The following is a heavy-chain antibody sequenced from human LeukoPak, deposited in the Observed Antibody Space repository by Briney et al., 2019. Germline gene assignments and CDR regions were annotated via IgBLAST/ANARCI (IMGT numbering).Heavy chain of an antibody. CDR2: IYYSGST. CDR3: ARSRREYYYDSSGRYFDY. V-gene: IGHV4-39*01. J-gene: IGHJ4*02. Sequence: SETLSLTCTVSGGSISSSSYYWGWIRQPPGKGLEWIGSIYYSGSTYYNPSLKSRVTISVDTSKNQFSLKLSSVTAADTAVYYCARSRREYYYDSSGRYFDYWGQGTLVTVSS. D-gene: IGHD3-22*01. CDR1: GGSISSSSYY.